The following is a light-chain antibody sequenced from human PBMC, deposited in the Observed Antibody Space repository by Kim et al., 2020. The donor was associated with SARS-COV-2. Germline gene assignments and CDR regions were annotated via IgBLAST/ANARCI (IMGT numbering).Light chain of an antibody. CDR1: NSNIGNNY. V-gene: IGLV1-51*01. J-gene: IGLJ1*01. CDR3: GTWDSSLTAHV. CDR2: DNN. Sequence: GQKVTIPCSGSNSNIGNNYVSWYQQLPGTAPQLLIYDNNQRPSGIPDRFSGSKSGTSATLGITGLQTGDEADYYCGTWDSSLTAHVFGTGTKVTVL.